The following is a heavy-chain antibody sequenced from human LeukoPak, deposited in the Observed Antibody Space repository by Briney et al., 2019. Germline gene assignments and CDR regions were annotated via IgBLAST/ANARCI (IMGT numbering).Heavy chain of an antibody. CDR3: ARDDVGRYYDSSGSAFDI. Sequence: ASVKVSCKASGGTFSSYAISWVRQAPGQGLEWTGRIIPIPGIANYAQKFQGRVTITADKSTSTAYMELSSLRSEDTAVYYCARDDVGRYYDSSGSAFDIWGQGTMVTVSS. CDR2: IIPIPGIA. J-gene: IGHJ3*02. V-gene: IGHV1-69*04. CDR1: GGTFSSYA. D-gene: IGHD3-22*01.